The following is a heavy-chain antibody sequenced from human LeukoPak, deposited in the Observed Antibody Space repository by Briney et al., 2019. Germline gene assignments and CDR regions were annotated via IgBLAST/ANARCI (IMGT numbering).Heavy chain of an antibody. Sequence: SQTLSLTCAISGDSVSSNSAAWNWIRQSPSRGLEWLGRTYYRSKWYNDYAVSVKSRITINPDTSKNQFSLQLNSVTPEDTAVYYCARGVAVAGKGHYYYMDVWGKGTTVTVSS. J-gene: IGHJ6*03. V-gene: IGHV6-1*01. D-gene: IGHD6-19*01. CDR1: GDSVSSNSAA. CDR2: TYYRSKWYN. CDR3: ARGVAVAGKGHYYYMDV.